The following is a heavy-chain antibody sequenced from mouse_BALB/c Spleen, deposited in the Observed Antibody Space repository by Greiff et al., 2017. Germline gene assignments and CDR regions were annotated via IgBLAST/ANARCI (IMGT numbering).Heavy chain of an antibody. D-gene: IGHD1-2*01. CDR3: ARSYGPYFDV. Sequence: EVKLEESGGGLVQPGGSLKLSCAASGFTFSSYGMSWVRQTPDKRLELVANINSNGGSTYYPDSVKGRFTISRDNAKNTLYLQMSSLKSEDTAMYYCARSYGPYFDVWGAGTTVTVSS. V-gene: IGHV5-6-3*01. CDR1: GFTFSSYG. CDR2: INSNGGST. J-gene: IGHJ1*01.